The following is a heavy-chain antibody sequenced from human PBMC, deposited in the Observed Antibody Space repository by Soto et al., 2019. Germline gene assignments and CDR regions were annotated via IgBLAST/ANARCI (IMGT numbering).Heavy chain of an antibody. J-gene: IGHJ6*01. Sequence: QVQLQESGPGLVKPSETLSLTCTVSGGSISSYYWSWIRQPPGKGLEWIGYIYYSGSTNYNPSLKSRVTISVDTSKNQFSLKLSSVTAADTAVYYCAREGYYYDSSGYHNYYYYGMDVW. CDR1: GGSISSYY. V-gene: IGHV4-59*01. CDR3: AREGYYYDSSGYHNYYYYGMDV. CDR2: IYYSGST. D-gene: IGHD3-22*01.